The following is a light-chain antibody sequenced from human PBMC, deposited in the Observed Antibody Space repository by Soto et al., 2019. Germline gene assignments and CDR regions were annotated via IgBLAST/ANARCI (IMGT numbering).Light chain of an antibody. CDR3: QQYDSLPS. V-gene: IGKV1-5*01. Sequence: DIQMTQSPSSVSASVGDGVTITFRASQSISSWLAWYQQKPGKAPKLLIYDASSLKIGVPSRFRGSGSGTNFSLTITSLQSEDIATYYCQQYDSLPSFGGGTKVDIK. J-gene: IGKJ4*01. CDR1: QSISSW. CDR2: DAS.